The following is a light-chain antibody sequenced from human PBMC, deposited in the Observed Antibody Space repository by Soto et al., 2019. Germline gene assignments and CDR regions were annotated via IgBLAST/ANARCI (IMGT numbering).Light chain of an antibody. CDR2: EVS. V-gene: IGLV2-14*01. CDR3: SSYANSDTLYV. J-gene: IGLJ1*01. Sequence: QSVLAQPASVSGSPGQSITISCTGTSSDVGTYNYASWYQQHPGKAPKLLIFEVSSRPSGVSNRFSGSKSGSTASLTISGLQVEDEADYYCSSYANSDTLYVFGTGTKVTVL. CDR1: SSDVGTYNY.